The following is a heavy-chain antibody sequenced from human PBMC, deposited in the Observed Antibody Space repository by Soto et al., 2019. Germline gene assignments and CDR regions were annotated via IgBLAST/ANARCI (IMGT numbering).Heavy chain of an antibody. D-gene: IGHD3-16*02. CDR1: GFTFSSYG. J-gene: IGHJ6*02. V-gene: IGHV3-30*03. CDR3: ARDYLVIPRGYYYYGMDV. CDR2: ISYDGSNK. Sequence: GGSLRLSCAASGFTFSSYGMQWVRQAPGKGLEWVAVISYDGSNKYYADSVKGRFTISRDNSKNTLYLQMNSLRAEDTAVYYCARDYLVIPRGYYYYGMDVWGQGTTVTVSS.